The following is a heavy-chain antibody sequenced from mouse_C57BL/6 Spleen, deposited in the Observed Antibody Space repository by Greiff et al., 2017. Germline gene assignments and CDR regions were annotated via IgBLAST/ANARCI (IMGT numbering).Heavy chain of an antibody. V-gene: IGHV1-42*01. CDR1: GYSFTGYY. Sequence: EVQLQQSGPELVKPGASAKISCKASGYSFTGYYMNWVKQSPEKSLEWIGEINPSTGGTTYNQKFKAKATLTVDKSSSTAYMQLKSLTSEDSAVYYCARGGFYGSTQFAYWGQGTLVTVSA. D-gene: IGHD1-1*01. CDR3: ARGGFYGSTQFAY. J-gene: IGHJ3*01. CDR2: INPSTGGT.